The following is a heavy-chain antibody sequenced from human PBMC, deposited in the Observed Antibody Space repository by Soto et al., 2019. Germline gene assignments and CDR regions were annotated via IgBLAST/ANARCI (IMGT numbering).Heavy chain of an antibody. D-gene: IGHD3-16*01. CDR3: AKWHTYNYDSLAFSGFDC. Sequence: PGGSLRLSCAASGFKFSNYAMSWVRQAPGKGLEWVSLISATGGGTYYADSVKGRFTISRDNSKNTLYLHMNSLRADDTAAYYCAKWHTYNYDSLAFSGFDCWGQGTQVTVSS. CDR1: GFKFSNYA. V-gene: IGHV3-23*01. CDR2: ISATGGGT. J-gene: IGHJ4*02.